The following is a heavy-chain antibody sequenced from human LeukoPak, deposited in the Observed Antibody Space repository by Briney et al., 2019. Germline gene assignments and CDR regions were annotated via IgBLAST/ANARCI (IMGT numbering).Heavy chain of an antibody. CDR1: GFTFSSYS. CDR2: ISSSSSYI. Sequence: KDGGSLRLSCAASGFTFSSYSMNWVRQAPGKGLEWVSSISSSSSYIYYADSVKGRFTISRDNAKNSLYLQMNSLRAEDTAVYYCARDLSYYDSSGYDNDYWGQGTLVTVSS. V-gene: IGHV3-21*01. D-gene: IGHD3-22*01. J-gene: IGHJ4*02. CDR3: ARDLSYYDSSGYDNDY.